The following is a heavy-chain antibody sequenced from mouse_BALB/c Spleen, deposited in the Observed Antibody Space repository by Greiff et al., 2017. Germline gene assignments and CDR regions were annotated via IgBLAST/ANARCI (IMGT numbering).Heavy chain of an antibody. CDR2: IYPGDGDT. J-gene: IGHJ4*01. CDR1: GYTFTSYW. V-gene: IGHV1-87*01. D-gene: IGHD1-1*01. Sequence: VQLQQSGAELARPGASVKLSCKASGYTFTSYWMQWVKQRPGQGLEWIGAIYPGDGDTRYTQKFKGKATLTADKSSSTAYMQLSSLASEDSAVYYCARNYGSSYVYYAMDYWGQGTSVTVSS. CDR3: ARNYGSSYVYYAMDY.